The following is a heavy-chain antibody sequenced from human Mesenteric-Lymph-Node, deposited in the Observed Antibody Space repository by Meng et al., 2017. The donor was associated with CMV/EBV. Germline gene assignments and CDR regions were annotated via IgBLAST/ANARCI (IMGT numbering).Heavy chain of an antibody. CDR2: VTPLLGTT. CDR3: ARSSGHARNSAEF. V-gene: IGHV1-69*08. J-gene: IGHJ4*02. D-gene: IGHD1-26*01. Sequence: CKLSGGTFSGYTVTWVRQAPGQGLEWMGGVTPLLGTTNYAPNFQGRITIIADKFTSTAYMELSSLRSQDTAVYFCARSSGHARNSAEFWGQGTLVTVSS. CDR1: GGTFSGYT.